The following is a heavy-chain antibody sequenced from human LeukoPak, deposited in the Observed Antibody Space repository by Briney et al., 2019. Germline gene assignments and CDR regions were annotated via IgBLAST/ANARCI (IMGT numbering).Heavy chain of an antibody. D-gene: IGHD3-9*01. CDR3: ARGGGAYYDILTGSLFR. CDR2: ISYDGSNK. CDR1: GFTFSSYA. V-gene: IGHV3-30*04. Sequence: GRSLRLSCAASGFTFSSYAMHWVRQAPGKGLEWVAVISYDGSNKYYADSVKGRFTISRDNSKNTLYLQINSLRAEDTAVYYCARGGGAYYDILTGSLFRWGQGTLATVSS. J-gene: IGHJ4*02.